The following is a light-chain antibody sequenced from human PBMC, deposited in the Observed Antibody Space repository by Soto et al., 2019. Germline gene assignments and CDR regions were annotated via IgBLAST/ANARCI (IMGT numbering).Light chain of an antibody. Sequence: QSALTQPPSASGSPGQSVTISCTGTSSDVGDYKFVSWYQQHPGKAPKLLIYEVSRRPSGVPDRFSGSKSGNTASLTVSGLQAEDEADYCCGSYAGNYIVVFGGGTKLTVL. J-gene: IGLJ2*01. V-gene: IGLV2-8*01. CDR2: EVS. CDR3: GSYAGNYIVV. CDR1: SSDVGDYKF.